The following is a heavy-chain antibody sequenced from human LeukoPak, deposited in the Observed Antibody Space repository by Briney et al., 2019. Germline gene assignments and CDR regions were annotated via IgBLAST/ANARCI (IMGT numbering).Heavy chain of an antibody. Sequence: PGGSLRLSCAASGFTFDDYAMPWVRQAPGKGLEWVSGISWNSGSIGYADSVKGRFTISRDNAKNSLYLQMNSLRAEDTALYYCAKSSGTVTTPYFDYWGQGTLVTVSS. V-gene: IGHV3-9*01. CDR3: AKSSGTVTTPYFDY. J-gene: IGHJ4*02. CDR1: GFTFDDYA. D-gene: IGHD4-17*01. CDR2: ISWNSGSI.